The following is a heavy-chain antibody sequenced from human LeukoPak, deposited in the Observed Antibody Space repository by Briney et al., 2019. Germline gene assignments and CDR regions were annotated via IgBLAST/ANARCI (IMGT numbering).Heavy chain of an antibody. D-gene: IGHD3-9*01. CDR1: GFTFNTFN. Sequence: GGSLRLSCAASGFTFNTFNMNWVRQAPGKGLEWVSSISSGGDYIYYADSVKGRFTTSRDNAKNSLSLQLNSLRVEDTAVYYCARGHYDVLAASYKWTPDYWGQGTLVTVSS. J-gene: IGHJ4*02. V-gene: IGHV3-21*01. CDR2: ISSGGDYI. CDR3: ARGHYDVLAASYKWTPDY.